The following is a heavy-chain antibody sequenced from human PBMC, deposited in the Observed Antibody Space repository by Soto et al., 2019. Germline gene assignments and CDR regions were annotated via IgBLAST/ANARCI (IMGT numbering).Heavy chain of an antibody. CDR3: AKLPYDSSGYPLGDLDY. CDR1: GFTFSSYA. Sequence: PGGSLRLSCAASGFTFSSYAMSWVRQAPGKGLEWVSAISGSGGSTYYADSVKGRFTISRDNSKNTLYLQMNSLRAEDTAVYYCAKLPYDSSGYPLGDLDYWGQGTLVTVSS. CDR2: ISGSGGST. J-gene: IGHJ4*02. D-gene: IGHD3-22*01. V-gene: IGHV3-23*01.